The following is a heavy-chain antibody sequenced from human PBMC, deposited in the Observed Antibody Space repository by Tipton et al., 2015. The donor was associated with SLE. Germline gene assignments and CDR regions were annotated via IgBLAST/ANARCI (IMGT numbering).Heavy chain of an antibody. CDR1: GGTFSTYT. Sequence: QSGAEVKKPGSSVKVSCKASGGTFSTYTISWVRQAPGEGLEWMGGIIPIFGTADYAQKFQGRVTITTDESTSTAYMELSSLRSEDTAVSYCARGSIAAPGTFGAFDIWGQGTMVTVSS. CDR3: ARGSIAAPGTFGAFDI. V-gene: IGHV1-69*05. CDR2: IIPIFGTA. D-gene: IGHD6-13*01. J-gene: IGHJ3*02.